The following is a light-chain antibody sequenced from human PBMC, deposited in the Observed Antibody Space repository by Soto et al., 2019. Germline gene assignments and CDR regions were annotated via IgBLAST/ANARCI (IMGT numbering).Light chain of an antibody. J-gene: IGKJ5*01. CDR2: FGS. CDR3: MQAPQSLT. CDR1: QSLLYNNTYNY. Sequence: EIVMTQSPLTLPVTPGEPASISCRSSQSLLYNNTYNYLDWYVQKPGQSPQLLIYFGSNRAPGVPDRFSGSGSGTDFTLKINRVEAEDAGTYYCMQAPQSLTFGQGTRLEIK. V-gene: IGKV2-28*01.